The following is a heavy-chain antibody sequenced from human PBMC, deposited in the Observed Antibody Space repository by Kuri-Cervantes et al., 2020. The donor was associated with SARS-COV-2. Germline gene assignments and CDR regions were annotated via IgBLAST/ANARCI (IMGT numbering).Heavy chain of an antibody. CDR3: ARKQYYDFWSGHTMSWFDP. J-gene: IGHJ5*02. CDR2: IYWDDDK. Sequence: SGPTLVKPPQTLTLTCTFSGFSLSTGGVGVGWIRQPPGKALEWLALIYWDDDKRYSPSLKSRLTITKDTSKNQVVLTMTNMDPVDTATYYCARKQYYDFWSGHTMSWFDPWGQGTLVTVSS. D-gene: IGHD3-3*01. CDR1: GFSLSTGGVG. V-gene: IGHV2-5*02.